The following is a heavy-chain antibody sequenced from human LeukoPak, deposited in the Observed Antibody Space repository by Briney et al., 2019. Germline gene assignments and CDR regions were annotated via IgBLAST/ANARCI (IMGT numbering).Heavy chain of an antibody. Sequence: ASVKVSCKASGYTFTSYYMHWVRQAPGQGLEWMGIINPSGGSTSYAQKFQGRVTMTRDTSTSTVYMELSSLRSEDTAVYYCARNHYDILTGYYSNWFDPWGQGTLVTVSS. D-gene: IGHD3-9*01. CDR2: INPSGGST. V-gene: IGHV1-46*01. CDR3: ARNHYDILTGYYSNWFDP. J-gene: IGHJ5*02. CDR1: GYTFTSYY.